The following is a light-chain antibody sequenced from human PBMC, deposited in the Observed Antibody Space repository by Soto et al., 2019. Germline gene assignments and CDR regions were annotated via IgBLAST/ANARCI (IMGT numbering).Light chain of an antibody. V-gene: IGKV3-15*01. Sequence: EIVMTQSPATLSVSPGERATLSCRASQSVSSNLAWYQQKPGQAPRLLIYGASTRATGIPARFSGSGSGTKFTLTISSLQSEDFAVYCCQQYNNWPPGTFGQGTKVEIK. CDR2: GAS. CDR3: QQYNNWPPGT. CDR1: QSVSSN. J-gene: IGKJ1*01.